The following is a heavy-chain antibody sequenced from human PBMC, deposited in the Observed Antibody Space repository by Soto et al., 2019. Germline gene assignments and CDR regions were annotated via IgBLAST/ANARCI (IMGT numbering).Heavy chain of an antibody. CDR2: ISAYNGNT. CDR3: ARPQNDILTDSYTNYFDS. CDR1: GYTFTNYG. Sequence: GASVKVSCKSSGYTFTNYGLTCVRQAPGQGPEWVGWISAYNGNTHYAQKLQGRVAMTTDTSTSTAYMELRSLSSDDTAVYYCARPQNDILTDSYTNYFDSWGQGTPVTVSS. J-gene: IGHJ4*02. V-gene: IGHV1-18*01. D-gene: IGHD3-9*01.